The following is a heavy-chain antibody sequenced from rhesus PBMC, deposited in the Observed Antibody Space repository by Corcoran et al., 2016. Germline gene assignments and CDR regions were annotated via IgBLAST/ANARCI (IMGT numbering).Heavy chain of an antibody. CDR1: GGSISSSY. D-gene: IGHD6-25*01. Sequence: QLQLQESGPGLVKPSETLSVTCAVSGGSISSSYWSWIRQAPGKGLEWIGYIYGSGSSTNYNPSLKSRVPLSVDTSKTQLSLKLSSVTTADTAVYYCARGSIAAAGTHYFDYWGQGVLVTVSS. CDR2: IYGSGSST. V-gene: IGHV4-169*01. J-gene: IGHJ4*01. CDR3: ARGSIAAAGTHYFDY.